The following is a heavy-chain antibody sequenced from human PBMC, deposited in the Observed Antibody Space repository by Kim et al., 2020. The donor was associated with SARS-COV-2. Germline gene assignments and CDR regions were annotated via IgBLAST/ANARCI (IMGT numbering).Heavy chain of an antibody. J-gene: IGHJ4*02. V-gene: IGHV3-9*01. CDR3: AKDILLGDSGSYQGGGFDY. Sequence: GGSLRLSCAASGFTFDDYAMHWVRQAPGKGLEWVSGISWNSGSIGYADSVKGRFTISRDNAKNSLYLQMNSLRAEDTALYYCAKDILLGDSGSYQGGGFDYWGQGTLVTVSS. D-gene: IGHD1-26*01. CDR2: ISWNSGSI. CDR1: GFTFDDYA.